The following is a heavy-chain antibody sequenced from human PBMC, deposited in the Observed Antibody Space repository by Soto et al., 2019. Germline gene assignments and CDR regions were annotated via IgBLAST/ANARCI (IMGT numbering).Heavy chain of an antibody. J-gene: IGHJ4*02. D-gene: IGHD1-26*01. CDR1: GGSFSGYY. V-gene: IGHV4-34*01. CDR3: ARKGKGATGTFDY. Sequence: SETLSLTCAVYGGSFSGYYWSWIRQPPGKGLEWIGEINHSGSTNYNPSLKSRVTISVDTSKNQFSLKLSSVTAAATAVYYCARKGKGATGTFDYWGQGTLVTVSS. CDR2: INHSGST.